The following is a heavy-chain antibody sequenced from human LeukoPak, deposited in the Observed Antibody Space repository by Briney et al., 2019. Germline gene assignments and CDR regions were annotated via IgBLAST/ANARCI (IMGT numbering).Heavy chain of an antibody. J-gene: IGHJ4*02. CDR1: GYTFTSYD. CDR3: ARGAGPTTSPNYYDSSGYYLWYFDH. V-gene: IGHV1-8*01. Sequence: ASVKVSCKASGYTFTSYDINWVRQATGQGLEWMGWMNPNSGNTGYAQKFQGRVTMTRNTSISTAYMELSSLGSEDTAVYYCARGAGPTTSPNYYDSSGYYLWYFDHWGQGTLVTVSS. D-gene: IGHD3-22*01. CDR2: MNPNSGNT.